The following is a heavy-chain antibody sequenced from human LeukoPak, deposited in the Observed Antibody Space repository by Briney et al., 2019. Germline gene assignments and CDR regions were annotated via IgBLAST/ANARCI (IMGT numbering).Heavy chain of an antibody. V-gene: IGHV3-23*01. D-gene: IGHD1-26*01. J-gene: IGHJ6*02. CDR2: VSGSGNGEGVS. CDR3: AKELYTTSDFYYGLDV. Sequence: PGGSLRLSCAASGFSFRTYAMTWVRQAPGKGLEWVSTVSGSGNGEGVSSYADSVKGRFTISRDNSMNMVFLQMNSLRADDTAVYFCAKELYTTSDFYYGLDVWGQGTTVTVSS. CDR1: GFSFRTYA.